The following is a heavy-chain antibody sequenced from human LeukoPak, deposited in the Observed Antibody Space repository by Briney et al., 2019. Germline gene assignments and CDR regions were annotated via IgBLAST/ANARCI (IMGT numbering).Heavy chain of an antibody. CDR3: ARGDCSSTSCFFDP. D-gene: IGHD2-2*01. CDR1: GGSTSSYY. V-gene: IGHV4-4*09. CDR2: IYTSGST. Sequence: PSETLSLTCTVSGGSTSSYYWSWIRQPPGKGLEWIGYIYTSGSTNYNPSLKSRVTISVDTSKNQFSLKLSSVTAADTAVYYCARGDCSSTSCFFDPWGQGTLVTVSS. J-gene: IGHJ5*02.